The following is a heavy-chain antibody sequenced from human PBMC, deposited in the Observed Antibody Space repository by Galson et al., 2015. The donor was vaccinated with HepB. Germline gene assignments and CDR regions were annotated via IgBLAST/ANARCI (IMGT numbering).Heavy chain of an antibody. CDR3: TTGVDILTGPTEYYYYYGMDV. J-gene: IGHJ6*02. Sequence: SLRLSCAASGFTFGDYAMSWFRQAPGKGLEWVGFIRSKAYGGTTEYAASAKGRFTISRDDSKNTLYLQMNGLKTEDTAVYYCTTGVDILTGPTEYYYYYGMDVWGQGTTVTVSS. V-gene: IGHV3-49*03. CDR1: GFTFGDYA. D-gene: IGHD3-9*01. CDR2: IRSKAYGGTT.